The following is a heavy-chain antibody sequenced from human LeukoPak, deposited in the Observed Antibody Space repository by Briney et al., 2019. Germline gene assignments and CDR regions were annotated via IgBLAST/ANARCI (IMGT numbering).Heavy chain of an antibody. V-gene: IGHV3-64*01. D-gene: IGHD5-12*01. J-gene: IGHJ4*02. CDR3: ARVYSGYEDY. CDR1: GFTFSSYA. CDR2: ISSNGGST. Sequence: GGSLRLSCAASGFTFSSYAMDWVRQAPGKGLEYVSAISSNGGSTYYANSVKGRFTISRDNSKNTLYLQMGSLRAEDMAVYYCARVYSGYEDYWGQGTLVTVSS.